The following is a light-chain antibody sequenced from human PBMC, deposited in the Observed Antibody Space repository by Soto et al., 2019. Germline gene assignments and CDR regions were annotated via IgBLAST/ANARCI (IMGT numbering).Light chain of an antibody. CDR1: QSVDSAF. V-gene: IGKV3-20*01. J-gene: IGKJ1*01. CDR2: GAS. Sequence: EIVLTQSPGSLSLSLGERATLSCRASQSVDSAFFAWYQKKPGQPPRLLMYGASRRATGIPDRFSGSGSGTDFTLTISSLEPEDFAVYDCQQYASSLTFGQGTKVEI. CDR3: QQYASSLT.